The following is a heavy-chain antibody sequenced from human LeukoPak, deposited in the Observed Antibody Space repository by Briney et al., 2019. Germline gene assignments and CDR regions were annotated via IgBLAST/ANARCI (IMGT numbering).Heavy chain of an antibody. CDR1: GGSISSYY. CDR2: IYTSGST. Sequence: SETLSLTCTVSGGSISSYYWSWIRQPAGKGLEWIGRIYTSGSTNYNPSLKSRVTISVDTSKNQFSLKLSSVTAADTAVYYCARDMYYYDSSGYTPLGYWGQGTLVTVSS. CDR3: ARDMYYYDSSGYTPLGY. J-gene: IGHJ4*02. V-gene: IGHV4-4*07. D-gene: IGHD3-22*01.